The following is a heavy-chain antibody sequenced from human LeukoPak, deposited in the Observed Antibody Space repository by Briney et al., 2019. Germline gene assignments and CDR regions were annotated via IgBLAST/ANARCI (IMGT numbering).Heavy chain of an antibody. CDR2: MNPNSGST. D-gene: IGHD5-12*01. CDR1: GYTFTSYD. CDR3: ARGRSTGYPYYFEY. V-gene: IGHV1-8*03. Sequence: ASVNVSCKASGYTFTSYDINWVRQATGQGLEWMGWMNPNSGSTGYAQKFQGRVTITRNTSISTAYMELSGLRSEDTAVYYCARGRSTGYPYYFEYWGQGSLVTVSS. J-gene: IGHJ4*02.